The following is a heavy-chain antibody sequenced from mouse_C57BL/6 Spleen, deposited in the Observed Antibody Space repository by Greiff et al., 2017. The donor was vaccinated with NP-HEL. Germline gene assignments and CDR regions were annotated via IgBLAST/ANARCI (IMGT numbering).Heavy chain of an antibody. V-gene: IGHV1-69*01. Sequence: QVQLKQPGAELVMPGASVKLSCKASGYTFTSYWMHWVKQRPGQGLEWIGEIDPSDSDTNYNEKFKGKATLTVDKSSSTAYMQLSSLTSEDSAVYCGARGGAFAYWGQGTLVTVSA. J-gene: IGHJ3*01. CDR2: IDPSDSDT. CDR3: ARGGAFAY. CDR1: GYTFTSYW.